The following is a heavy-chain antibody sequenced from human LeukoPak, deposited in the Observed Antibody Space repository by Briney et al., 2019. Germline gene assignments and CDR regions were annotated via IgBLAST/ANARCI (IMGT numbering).Heavy chain of an antibody. CDR1: GFTFSSYW. D-gene: IGHD3-22*01. CDR2: IKQDGSEK. V-gene: IGHV3-7*01. CDR3: ARDTYDSSGYYAHLDY. Sequence: PGGSLRLSCAASGFTFSSYWMSWVRQAPGKGLEWVANIKQDGSEKYYVDSVKGRFTISRDNAKNSLYLQMSSLRAEDTAVYYCARDTYDSSGYYAHLDYWGQRTLVTVSS. J-gene: IGHJ4*02.